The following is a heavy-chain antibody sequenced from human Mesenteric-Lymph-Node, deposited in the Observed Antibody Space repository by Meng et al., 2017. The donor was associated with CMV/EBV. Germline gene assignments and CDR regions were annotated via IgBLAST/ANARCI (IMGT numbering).Heavy chain of an antibody. CDR2: IYYSGST. CDR1: AGSVSSGSSY. Sequence: VSAGSVSSGSSYWSWIRQPPGKGLEWIGYIYYSGSTNYNPSLKSRVTISVGTSKNQFSLKLSSVTAADTAVYYCARVGFRFGELIDYWGQGTLVTVSS. V-gene: IGHV4-61*01. CDR3: ARVGFRFGELIDY. J-gene: IGHJ4*02. D-gene: IGHD3-10*01.